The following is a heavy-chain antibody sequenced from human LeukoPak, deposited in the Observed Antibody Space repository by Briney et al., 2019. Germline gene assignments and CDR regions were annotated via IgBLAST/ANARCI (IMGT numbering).Heavy chain of an antibody. V-gene: IGHV4-34*01. CDR2: VNHSGST. D-gene: IGHD3-22*01. J-gene: IGHJ3*02. CDR3: ARGGVYYYDSSDTFDI. Sequence: SETLSLTCAVYGGSFSGYYWSWIGQPPRKERDWIGEVNHSGSTNYNQSLKSRVTISVDTSKNPFSLKLSSVTAADTAVYYCARGGVYYYDSSDTFDIWGQGTMVTVSS. CDR1: GGSFSGYY.